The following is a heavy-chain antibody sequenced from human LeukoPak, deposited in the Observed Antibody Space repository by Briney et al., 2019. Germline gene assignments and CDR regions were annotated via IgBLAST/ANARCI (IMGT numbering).Heavy chain of an antibody. D-gene: IGHD6-6*01. Sequence: GGSLRLSCAASGFTFSSYAVSWVRQAPGKGLEWVSAISGSGGSTYYADSVKGRFTISRDNSKNTLYLQMNSLRAEDTAVYYCAKLLIAARSYFQHWGQGTLVTVSS. V-gene: IGHV3-23*01. CDR1: GFTFSSYA. CDR2: ISGSGGST. J-gene: IGHJ1*01. CDR3: AKLLIAARSYFQH.